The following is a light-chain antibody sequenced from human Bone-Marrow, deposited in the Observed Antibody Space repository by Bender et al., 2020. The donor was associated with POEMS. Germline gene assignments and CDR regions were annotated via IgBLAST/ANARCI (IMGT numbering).Light chain of an antibody. V-gene: IGLV2-23*02. CDR2: DIN. J-gene: IGLJ2*01. CDR1: SSDVGSYKL. CDR3: CSYAGSYTFVV. Sequence: QSALTQPASVSGSPGQSITISCTGTSSDVGSYKLVSWYQQHPGTAPKLIIYDINERPSGVSNRFSGSKSGNTASLTISGLQAEDEAHYYCCSYAGSYTFVVFGGGIKLTVL.